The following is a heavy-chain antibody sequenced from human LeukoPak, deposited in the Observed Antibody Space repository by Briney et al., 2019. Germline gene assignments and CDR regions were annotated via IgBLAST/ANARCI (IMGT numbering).Heavy chain of an antibody. CDR1: GFTFTDHP. Sequence: GGSLRLSCVASGFTFTDHPMNWVRQAPGTGLEWISYIGGDGIAFYADSVKGRFTASKDDARKSMYLQMNSLRVEDTAVYYCAKDRANWAIDDWGQGTQVTVSS. J-gene: IGHJ4*02. CDR3: AKDRANWAIDD. D-gene: IGHD3-16*01. CDR2: IGGDGIA. V-gene: IGHV3-69-1*01.